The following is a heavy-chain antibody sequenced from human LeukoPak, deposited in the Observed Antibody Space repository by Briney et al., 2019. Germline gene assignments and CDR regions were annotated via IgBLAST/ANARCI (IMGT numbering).Heavy chain of an antibody. D-gene: IGHD2-8*01. CDR3: ARDSYCPNDVCYDY. CDR2: ITTSRDQ. V-gene: IGHV3-21*06. J-gene: IGHJ4*02. Sequence: GGSLRLSCAASGFIFSDSSMGWVGQAPGTGLEWVSSITTSRDQYHADSVKGRFTVSRDNAKSSVYLQMDSLRADDTAVYYCARDSYCPNDVCYDYWGQGVLVTVS. CDR1: GFIFSDSS.